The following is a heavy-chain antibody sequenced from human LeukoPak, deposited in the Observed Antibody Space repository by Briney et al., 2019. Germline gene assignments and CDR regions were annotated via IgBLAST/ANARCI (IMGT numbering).Heavy chain of an antibody. D-gene: IGHD2-8*01. CDR1: GGSISSSRYY. V-gene: IGHV4-39*01. CDR2: IYYSGST. Sequence: SETLSLTCTVSGGSISSSRYYWGWIRQPPGKGLEWIGSIYYSGSTYYNPSLKSRVTISVDTSKNQFSLKLSSVTAADTAVYYCASLLSTWYIHYWGQGTLVTVSS. J-gene: IGHJ4*02. CDR3: ASLLSTWYIHY.